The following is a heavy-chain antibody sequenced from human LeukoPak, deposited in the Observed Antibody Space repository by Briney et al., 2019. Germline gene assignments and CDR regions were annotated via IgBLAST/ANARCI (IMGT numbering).Heavy chain of an antibody. CDR3: VRVAQDGVKWFDP. Sequence: PSQTLSLTCVVSGLSISCGGYSWPRIPQPPGKGLEWIGDIYHSGSSNYNPSLKSRVTISVDRSKNQLSLKLSSVTAADTAVYYCVRVAQDGVKWFDPWGQGILVTVSS. V-gene: IGHV4-30-2*01. CDR1: GLSISCGGYS. J-gene: IGHJ5*02. D-gene: IGHD5-24*01. CDR2: IYHSGSS.